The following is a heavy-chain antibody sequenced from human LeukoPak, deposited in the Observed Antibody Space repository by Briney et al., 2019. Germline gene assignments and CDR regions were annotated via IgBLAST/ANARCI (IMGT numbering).Heavy chain of an antibody. CDR3: AKSPGPNYYDSSGYYYFDLFGMDV. CDR2: IWCDGSNK. Sequence: PGGSLRLSCAASGFTFSSYGMHWVRQAPGKGLEWVAVIWCDGSNKYYADSVKGRFTTSRDNSKNTLYLQMNSLRAEDTAVYYCAKSPGPNYYDSSGYYYFDLFGMDVWGKGTTVTVSS. CDR1: GFTFSSYG. V-gene: IGHV3-33*06. J-gene: IGHJ6*04. D-gene: IGHD3-22*01.